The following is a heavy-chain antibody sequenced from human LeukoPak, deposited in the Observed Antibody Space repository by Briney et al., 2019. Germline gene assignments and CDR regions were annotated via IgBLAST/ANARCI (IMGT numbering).Heavy chain of an antibody. D-gene: IGHD1-26*01. V-gene: IGHV3-30*04. CDR1: GFTFSSYA. CDR3: ANWGGPYSGSYYGGY. Sequence: GGSLRLSCAASGFTFSSYAMHWVRQAPGKGLEWVAVISYDGSNKYYADSVKGRFTISRDNSKNTLYLQMNSLRAEDTAVYYCANWGGPYSGSYYGGYWGQGTLVTVSS. CDR2: ISYDGSNK. J-gene: IGHJ4*02.